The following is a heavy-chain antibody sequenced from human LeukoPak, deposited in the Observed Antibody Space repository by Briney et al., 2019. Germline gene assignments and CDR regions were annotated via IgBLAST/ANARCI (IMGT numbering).Heavy chain of an antibody. CDR3: AKDXYLRDFWSGYFDY. V-gene: IGHV3-23*01. Sequence: GGSLRLSCAASGFIFSNYGMNWVRQAPGKGLEWVAAISASGSATSYADSVRGRFTISRDNSKSTTYLQMNSLRAEDTAVFYCAKDXYLRDFWSGYFDYWGQGIPVTVSS. J-gene: IGHJ4*02. CDR1: GFIFSNYG. CDR2: ISASGSAT. D-gene: IGHD3-3*01.